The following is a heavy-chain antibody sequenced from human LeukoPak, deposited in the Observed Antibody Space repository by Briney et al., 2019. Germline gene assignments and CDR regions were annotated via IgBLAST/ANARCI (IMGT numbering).Heavy chain of an antibody. Sequence: SVKVSCKASGGTFSSYTISWVRQAPGQGLELMGRIIPILGIANYAQKFQGRVTITADKSTSTAYMELSSLRSEDTAVYYCARAGEIRYGSGSPTPIYWGQGTLVTVSS. D-gene: IGHD3-10*01. J-gene: IGHJ4*02. V-gene: IGHV1-69*02. CDR2: IIPILGIA. CDR3: ARAGEIRYGSGSPTPIY. CDR1: GGTFSSYT.